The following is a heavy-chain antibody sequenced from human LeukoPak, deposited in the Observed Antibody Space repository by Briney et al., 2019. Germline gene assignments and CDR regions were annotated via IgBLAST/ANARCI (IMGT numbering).Heavy chain of an antibody. CDR2: ISGDGGST. CDR1: GFTFDDYA. J-gene: IGHJ4*02. V-gene: IGHV3-43*02. CDR3: AKDMGRYSSGWYEFDY. Sequence: GGSLRLSCAASGFTFDDYAMHWVRQAPGKGLEWVSLISGDGGSTYYADSVKGRFTISRDNSKNSLYLQMSSLRTEDTALYYCAKDMGRYSSGWYEFDYWGQGTLVTVSS. D-gene: IGHD6-19*01.